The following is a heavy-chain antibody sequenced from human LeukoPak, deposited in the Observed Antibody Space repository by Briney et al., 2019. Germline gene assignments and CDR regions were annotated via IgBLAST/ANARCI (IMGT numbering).Heavy chain of an antibody. CDR1: GFTVSSNY. D-gene: IGHD5-12*01. V-gene: IGHV3-48*02. J-gene: IGHJ4*02. Sequence: PGGSLRLSCAASGFTVSSNYMSWVRQAPGKRLEWVSYISSRSDSIYYADSVKGRFTISRDNGENSLYLQMNSLRDEDTAVYYCARATRSGYDYWGQGTLVTVSS. CDR3: ARATRSGYDY. CDR2: ISSRSDSI.